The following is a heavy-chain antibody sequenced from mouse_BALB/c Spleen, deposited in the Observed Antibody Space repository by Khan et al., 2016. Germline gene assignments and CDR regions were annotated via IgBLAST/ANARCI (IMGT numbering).Heavy chain of an antibody. V-gene: IGHV1-5*01. D-gene: IGHD1-2*01. CDR1: GYIFTNYW. Sequence: EVQLQESGTVLARPGASVKMSCKASGYIFTNYWMHWVKPRPGQGLEWIGAIYPGNSDTNYDQKFKGKAKLTAVTSISTAYMELSSLTNEDSAVYYCTAHYCGGYWGQGTTLTVYS. CDR2: IYPGNSDT. CDR3: TAHYCGGY. J-gene: IGHJ2*01.